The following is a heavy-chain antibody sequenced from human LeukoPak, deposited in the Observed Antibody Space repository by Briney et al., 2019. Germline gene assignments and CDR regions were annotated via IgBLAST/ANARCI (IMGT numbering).Heavy chain of an antibody. Sequence: GASLKVSCKASGYTFTGYYMHWVRQAPGQGLEWMGWINPNSGGTNYAQKFQGRVTMARDTSISTAYMELSRLRSDDTAVYYCARARWDSYDAFDIWGQGTMVTVSS. CDR1: GYTFTGYY. D-gene: IGHD1-26*01. CDR2: INPNSGGT. CDR3: ARARWDSYDAFDI. V-gene: IGHV1-2*02. J-gene: IGHJ3*02.